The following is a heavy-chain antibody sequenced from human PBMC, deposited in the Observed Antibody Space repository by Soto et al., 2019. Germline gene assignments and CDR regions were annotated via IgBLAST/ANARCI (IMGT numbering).Heavy chain of an antibody. CDR2: IRIKSNNYGT. J-gene: IGHJ4*02. CDR1: GFIFSDSV. V-gene: IGHV3-73*02. D-gene: IGHD3-22*01. CDR3: ARHTDYYDSSGYWG. Sequence: EVQLVESGGGLVQPGGSLKLSCAASGFIFSDSVIHWVRQASGKGLEWIGRIRIKSNNYGTAYAASVKGRFTISRDDSKNTASLQMNSLKMEDTAVYYCARHTDYYDSSGYWGWGQGTLVTVSS.